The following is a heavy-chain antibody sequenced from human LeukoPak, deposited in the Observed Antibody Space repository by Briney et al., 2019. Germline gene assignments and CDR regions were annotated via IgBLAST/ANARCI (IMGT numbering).Heavy chain of an antibody. J-gene: IGHJ4*02. CDR3: ARDPAKYGSGSYWVDY. CDR2: ISYDGSNK. V-gene: IGHV3-30-3*01. CDR1: GFTFSSYA. Sequence: PGRSLRLSCAASGFTFSSYAMHWVRQAPGKGLEWMAVISYDGSNKYYADSVKGRFTISRDNSKNTLYLQMNSLRAEDTAVYYCARDPAKYGSGSYWVDYWGQGTLVTVSS. D-gene: IGHD3-10*01.